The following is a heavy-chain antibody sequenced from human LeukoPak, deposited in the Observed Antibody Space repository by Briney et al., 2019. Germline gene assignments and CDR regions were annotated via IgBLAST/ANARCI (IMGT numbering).Heavy chain of an antibody. V-gene: IGHV4-4*07. D-gene: IGHD3-22*01. J-gene: IGHJ4*02. CDR2: IYNTGST. CDR1: GGSMRSYY. CDR3: ARTSFDSNGYYAYFDF. Sequence: SETLSLTCTVSGGSMRSYYWNWIRQPAGKGLEWLGRIYNTGSTDNNPSLKSRVTISVDYSKNQFSLRLNSVPAADTAVYYCARTSFDSNGYYAYFDFWGQGTLVSVSS.